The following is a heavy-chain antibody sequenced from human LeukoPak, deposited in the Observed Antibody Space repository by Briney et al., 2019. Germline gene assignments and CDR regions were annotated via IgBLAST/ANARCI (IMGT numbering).Heavy chain of an antibody. Sequence: GGSLRLSCAGSGFTFSSSAMNWVRQAPGKGLEWVSSINNVASHIYYADSVKGRFTISRDNAKNSLYLQMNSLRAEDTAVYYCARDPTQWLRYGHFDYRGQGTLVTVSS. CDR1: GFTFSSSA. J-gene: IGHJ4*02. CDR3: ARDPTQWLRYGHFDY. D-gene: IGHD5-12*01. V-gene: IGHV3-21*01. CDR2: INNVASHI.